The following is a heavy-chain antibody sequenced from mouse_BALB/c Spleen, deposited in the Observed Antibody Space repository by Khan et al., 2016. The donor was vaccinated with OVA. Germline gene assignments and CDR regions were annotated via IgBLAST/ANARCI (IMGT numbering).Heavy chain of an antibody. CDR2: IDPPNGNT. J-gene: IGHJ2*01. D-gene: IGHD3-3*01. CDR1: GFNIKDTY. V-gene: IGHV14-3*02. Sequence: EVQLQESGAGLVKPGATVKLSCTASGFNIKDTYMHWLQQWPEQGLEWIGRIDPPNGNTKYDPKFQGKATITADTSSNTAYLQLSSLTYGDTAVKYCASMDRKWGQGTTITASS. CDR3: ASMDRK.